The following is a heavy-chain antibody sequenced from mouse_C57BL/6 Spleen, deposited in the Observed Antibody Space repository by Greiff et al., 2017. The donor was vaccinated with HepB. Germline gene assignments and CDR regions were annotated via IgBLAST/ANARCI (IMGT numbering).Heavy chain of an antibody. Sequence: VQLQQSGAELVKPGASVKISCKASGYAFSSYWMNWVKQRPGKGLEWIGQIYPGDGDTNYNGKFKGKATLTADKSSSTAYMQLSSLTSEDSAVYFCARPKELLRYREGYFDVWGTGTTVTVSS. V-gene: IGHV1-80*01. CDR2: IYPGDGDT. CDR3: ARPKELLRYREGYFDV. D-gene: IGHD1-1*01. CDR1: GYAFSSYW. J-gene: IGHJ1*03.